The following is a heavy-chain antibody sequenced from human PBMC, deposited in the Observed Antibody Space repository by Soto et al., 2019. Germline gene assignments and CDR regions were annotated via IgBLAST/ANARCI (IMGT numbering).Heavy chain of an antibody. CDR1: SGSISSSNW. CDR3: ARDRSVAAAGHFDY. D-gene: IGHD6-13*01. J-gene: IGHJ4*02. CDR2: IYHSGST. V-gene: IGHV4-4*02. Sequence: PSETLSLTCAVSSGSISSSNWWSWVRQPPGKGLEWIGEIYHSGSTNYNPSLKSRVTISVDKSKNQFSLKLSSVTAADTAVYYCARDRSVAAAGHFDYWGQGTLVTVSS.